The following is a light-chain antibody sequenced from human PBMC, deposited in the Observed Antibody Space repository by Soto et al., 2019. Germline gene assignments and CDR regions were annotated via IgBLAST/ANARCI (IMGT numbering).Light chain of an antibody. CDR2: KVA. CDR3: MQSTHSPCT. J-gene: IGKJ1*01. CDR1: QSLVYSDGNTY. Sequence: DVGMTPSPLSLPVTLGQPASISCRSSQSLVYSDGNTYLNWFQQSPGQSPRRTIYKVANWDSGVPDRFSGSWARTDFTLTISRVVAEDLGVSYCMQSTHSPCTFVQGTKVEI. V-gene: IGKV2D-30*01.